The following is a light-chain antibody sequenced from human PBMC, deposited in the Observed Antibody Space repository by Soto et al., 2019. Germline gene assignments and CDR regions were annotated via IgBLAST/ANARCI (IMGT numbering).Light chain of an antibody. CDR3: QQYDTYWT. Sequence: EIVMTQSPATLSVSPGERATLSCRASQSVSSNLAWYQQKPGQAPRLLIYGASTRATGIPVRFSGSGSGTEFTLTISSLQSDDIATYYCQQYDTYWTFVQGTMV. J-gene: IGKJ1*01. CDR1: QSVSSN. V-gene: IGKV3-15*01. CDR2: GAS.